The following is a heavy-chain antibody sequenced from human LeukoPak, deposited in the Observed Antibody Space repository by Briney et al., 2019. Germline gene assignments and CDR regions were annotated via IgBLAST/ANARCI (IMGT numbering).Heavy chain of an antibody. V-gene: IGHV3-23*01. Sequence: GGTLRLSCAASGFTFSSYGMSWVRQAPGKGLEWVSAISASGGSIYYADSVKGRFTISRDNYKNTLYLQMNSLRAEDTAEYFCARHLIGCGELSGGFAYGGQGTLVTVSS. D-gene: IGHD3-10*01. J-gene: IGHJ4*02. CDR3: ARHLIGCGELSGGFAY. CDR1: GFTFSSYG. CDR2: ISASGGSI.